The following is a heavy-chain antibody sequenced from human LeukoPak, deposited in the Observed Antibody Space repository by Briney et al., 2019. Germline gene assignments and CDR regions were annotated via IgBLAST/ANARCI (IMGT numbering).Heavy chain of an antibody. CDR3: ARDADGYED. V-gene: IGHV3-7*01. Sequence: GGSLRLSCAASGFTFSRAWMSWVRQAPGKGLEWVANIKEDGSEDYYADSVKRRFAISKDNAKNSLYLQMNNLRAEDTAMYYCARDADGYEDWGQGTLVIVSS. CDR1: GFTFSRAW. J-gene: IGHJ4*02. CDR2: IKEDGSED. D-gene: IGHD5-24*01.